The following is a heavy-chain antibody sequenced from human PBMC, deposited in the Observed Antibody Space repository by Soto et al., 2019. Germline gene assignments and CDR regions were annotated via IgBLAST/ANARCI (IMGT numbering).Heavy chain of an antibody. V-gene: IGHV3-23*01. Sequence: PGGSLRLSCAASGLIFSDYAMSWVRQAPGKGLECVACISGSGDKTFYADSVKGRFTISRDNSKNKVSLHMNSLRVDDTAVYFCAKDRFGIVGPVDYWGPGTLVTVSS. CDR2: ISGSGDKT. CDR1: GLIFSDYA. CDR3: AKDRFGIVGPVDY. D-gene: IGHD1-26*01. J-gene: IGHJ4*02.